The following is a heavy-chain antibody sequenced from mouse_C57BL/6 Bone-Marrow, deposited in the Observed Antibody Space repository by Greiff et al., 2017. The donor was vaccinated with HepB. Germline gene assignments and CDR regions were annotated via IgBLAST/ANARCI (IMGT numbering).Heavy chain of an antibody. CDR1: GFTFSSYG. Sequence: EVKLVESGGDLVKPGGSLKLSCAASGFTFSSYGMSWVRQTPDKRLEWVATISSGGSYTYYPDSVKGRFTISRDNANNTLYLQQSSLTSEDTAVYSCERRPVPHAMDDWGQGTSVTVSS. D-gene: IGHD1-1*01. J-gene: IGHJ4*01. CDR3: ERRPVPHAMDD. CDR2: ISSGGSYT. V-gene: IGHV5-6*02.